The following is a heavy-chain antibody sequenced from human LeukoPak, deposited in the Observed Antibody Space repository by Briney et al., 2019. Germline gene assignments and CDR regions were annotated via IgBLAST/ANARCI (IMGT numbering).Heavy chain of an antibody. J-gene: IGHJ4*02. CDR3: ARYNTIPGNDY. D-gene: IGHD3-3*01. CDR2: IYYSGST. Sequence: SETLSLTCTVSGGSISSSSYHWGWIRQPPGKGLEWIGSIYYSGSTYYNPSLKSRVTITVDTSKNQFSLKLSSVTAADTAVYYCARYNTIPGNDYWGQGTLVTVSS. V-gene: IGHV4-39*01. CDR1: GGSISSSSYH.